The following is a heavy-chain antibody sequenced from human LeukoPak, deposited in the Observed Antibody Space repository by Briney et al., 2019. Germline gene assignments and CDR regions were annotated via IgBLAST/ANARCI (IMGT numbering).Heavy chain of an antibody. D-gene: IGHD3-3*01. V-gene: IGHV3-7*01. CDR3: ARGEPYYDFWSGDFYYYYYYGMDV. CDR1: GFTFSSYW. CDR2: IKQDGSEK. Sequence: GGSLRLSCAASGFTFSSYWMSWVRQAPGKGLEWVANIKQDGSEKYYVDSVKGRFTISRDNAKNSLYLQMNSLRAEDTAVYYCARGEPYYDFWSGDFYYYYYYGMDVWGQGTTVTVSS. J-gene: IGHJ6*02.